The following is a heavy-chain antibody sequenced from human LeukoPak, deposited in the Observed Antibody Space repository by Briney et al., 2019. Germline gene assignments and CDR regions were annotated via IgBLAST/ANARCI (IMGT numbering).Heavy chain of an antibody. CDR3: AKRTSLGYYYYMDV. CDR2: IYTSGST. Sequence: TSETLSLTCTVSGGSISSYYWSWIWQPPGKGLEWIGYIYTSGSTHYNPSLKSRVTISLDTSKNQFSLKLSPVPAADTAVYYCAKRTSLGYYYYMDVWGKGTTVTVSS. J-gene: IGHJ6*03. D-gene: IGHD7-27*01. V-gene: IGHV4-4*09. CDR1: GGSISSYY.